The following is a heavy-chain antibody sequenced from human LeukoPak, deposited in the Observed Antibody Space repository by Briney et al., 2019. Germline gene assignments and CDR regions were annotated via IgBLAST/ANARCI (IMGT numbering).Heavy chain of an antibody. CDR3: ARGYCSSTSCYFIDP. V-gene: IGHV4-34*01. D-gene: IGHD2-2*01. CDR2: INHSGST. Sequence: GSLRLSCAASGFTFNTYTMSWIRQPPGKGLEWIGEINHSGSTNYNPSLKSRVTISVDTSKNQFSLKLSSVTAADTAVYYCARGYCSSTSCYFIDPWGQGTLVTVSS. J-gene: IGHJ5*02. CDR1: GFTFNTYT.